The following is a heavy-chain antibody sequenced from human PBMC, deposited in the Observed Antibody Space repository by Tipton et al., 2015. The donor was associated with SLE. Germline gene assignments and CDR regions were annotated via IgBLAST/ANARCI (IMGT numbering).Heavy chain of an antibody. D-gene: IGHD1-26*01. V-gene: IGHV4-59*08. J-gene: IGHJ4*02. CDR1: GGSISSYY. CDR3: ARGGRYIGSYYYFDY. CDR2: IYYSGST. Sequence: TLSLTCTVSGGSISSYYWSWIRQPPGKGLEWIGYIYYSGSTYYNPSLKSRVTISVDTSKNQFSLKLSSVTAADTAVYYCARGGRYIGSYYYFDYWGQGILVTVSS.